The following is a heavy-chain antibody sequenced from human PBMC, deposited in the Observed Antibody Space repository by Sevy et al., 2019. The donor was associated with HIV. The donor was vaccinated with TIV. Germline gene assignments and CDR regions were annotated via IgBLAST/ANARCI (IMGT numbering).Heavy chain of an antibody. D-gene: IGHD1-26*01. J-gene: IGHJ4*02. CDR1: GFTFSSHA. CDR2: IIKRGDRT. V-gene: IGHV3-23*01. CDR3: AKDQPGSGWAFDY. Sequence: GGSLRLSCAASGFTFSSHAMSWVRQAPGKGLEWVSAIIKRGDRTYYADPVKGRFSISRDKSRNTLYLQMNSLRAEDTAVYYCAKDQPGSGWAFDYWGQGTLVTVSS.